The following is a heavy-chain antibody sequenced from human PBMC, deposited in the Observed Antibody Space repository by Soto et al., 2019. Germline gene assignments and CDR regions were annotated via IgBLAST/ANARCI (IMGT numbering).Heavy chain of an antibody. Sequence: QVQLVQSGAEVKKPGSSVKVSCKASGGTFSSYAISWVRQAPGQGLEWMGGIIPIFGTANYAQKFQGRVTITADESTSTAYMGLSSLRSEDTAVYYCARVIVVVPAAMEVFGYFDYWGQGTLVTVSS. CDR3: ARVIVVVPAAMEVFGYFDY. CDR2: IIPIFGTA. CDR1: GGTFSSYA. D-gene: IGHD2-2*01. V-gene: IGHV1-69*01. J-gene: IGHJ4*02.